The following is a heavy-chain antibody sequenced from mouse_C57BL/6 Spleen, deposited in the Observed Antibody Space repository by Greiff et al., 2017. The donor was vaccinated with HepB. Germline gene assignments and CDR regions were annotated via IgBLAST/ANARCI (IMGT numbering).Heavy chain of an antibody. CDR2: INPNNGGT. CDR1: GYTFTDYY. J-gene: IGHJ1*03. Sequence: EVKLQQSGPELVKPGASVKISCKASGYTFTDYYMNWVKQSHGKSLEWIGDINPNNGGTSYNQKFKGKATLTVDKSSSTAYMELRSLTSEDSAVYYCARGYDYDRYFDVWGTGTTVTVSS. D-gene: IGHD2-4*01. CDR3: ARGYDYDRYFDV. V-gene: IGHV1-26*01.